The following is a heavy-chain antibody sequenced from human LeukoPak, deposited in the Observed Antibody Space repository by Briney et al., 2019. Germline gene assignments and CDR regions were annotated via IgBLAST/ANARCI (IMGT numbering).Heavy chain of an antibody. CDR2: IYYSGST. Sequence: SETLSLTCTVSGGSISSNYWRWIRQPPGKGLEWIVYIYYSGSTNYNPSLKGRVTISVDTSKNQFSLKLSSVTAADTAVYYCAREDRGAAAATNWFDPWGQGTLVTVSS. D-gene: IGHD6-13*01. V-gene: IGHV4-59*01. J-gene: IGHJ5*02. CDR3: AREDRGAAAATNWFDP. CDR1: GGSISSNY.